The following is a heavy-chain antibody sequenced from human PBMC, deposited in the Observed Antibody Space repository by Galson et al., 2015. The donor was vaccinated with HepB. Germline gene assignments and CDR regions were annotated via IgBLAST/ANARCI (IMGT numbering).Heavy chain of an antibody. J-gene: IGHJ6*02. CDR3: AKDQIVHVGEMDV. V-gene: IGHV3-23*01. Sequence: SLRLSCAASGFTFSSSAMNWVRQAPGKGLEWVSAISGGGGSTYYADSVKGRFTISRDNSKNTLYLQMSSLRAEDTAVYYCAKDQIVHVGEMDVWGQGTTVTVSS. CDR2: ISGGGGST. D-gene: IGHD2-15*01. CDR1: GFTFSSSA.